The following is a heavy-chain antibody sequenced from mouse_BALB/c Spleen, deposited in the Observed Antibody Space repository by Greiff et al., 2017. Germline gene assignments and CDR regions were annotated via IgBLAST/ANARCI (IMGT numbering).Heavy chain of an antibody. Sequence: QVQLQQSGAELVRPGSSVKISCKASGYAFRSYWMNWVKQRPGQGLEWIGQIYPGDGDTNYNGKFKGKATLTADKSSSTAYMQLSSLTSEDSAVYFCARAYYDSFDVWGAGTTVTVSS. CDR3: ARAYYDSFDV. CDR1: GYAFRSYW. CDR2: IYPGDGDT. D-gene: IGHD2-4*01. V-gene: IGHV1-80*01. J-gene: IGHJ1*01.